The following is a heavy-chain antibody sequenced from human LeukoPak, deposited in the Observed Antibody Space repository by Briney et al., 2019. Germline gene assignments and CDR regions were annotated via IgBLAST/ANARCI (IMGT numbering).Heavy chain of an antibody. J-gene: IGHJ4*02. Sequence: SETLSLTCAVYGGSFSGYYWSWIRQPPGKGLEWIGEINHSGSTNYNPSLKSRVTISVDTSKNQFSLKLSSVTAADTAVYYRARGLTLGGDDYWGQGTLVTVSS. D-gene: IGHD3-16*01. CDR2: INHSGST. CDR3: ARGLTLGGDDY. CDR1: GGSFSGYY. V-gene: IGHV4-34*01.